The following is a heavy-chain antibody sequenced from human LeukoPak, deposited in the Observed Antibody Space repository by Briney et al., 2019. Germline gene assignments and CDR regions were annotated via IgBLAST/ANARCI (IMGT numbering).Heavy chain of an antibody. D-gene: IGHD4-23*01. J-gene: IGHJ1*01. CDR2: ISSSSSTI. Sequence: PGGSLRLSCTVSGFTFSTYDMNWVRQAPGKGLEWVSYISSSSSTIYYADSVKGRFTISRDNAKNSLYLQMNSLRAEDTAVYYCARGGGTWAAEYFQHWGQGTLVTVSS. V-gene: IGHV3-48*01. CDR3: ARGGGTWAAEYFQH. CDR1: GFTFSTYD.